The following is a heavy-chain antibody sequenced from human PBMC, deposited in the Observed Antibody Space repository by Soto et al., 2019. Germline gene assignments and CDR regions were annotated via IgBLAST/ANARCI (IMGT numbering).Heavy chain of an antibody. V-gene: IGHV1-69*13. CDR3: ARGGGPYVWFNEF. D-gene: IGHD3-16*01. CDR1: GYTFTSYY. CDR2: IIPVFGTT. Sequence: SVKVSCKASGYTFTSYYMHWVRQAPGQGLEWLGGIIPVFGTTNYAEKFQGRVTITADESTNTAYMELSSLTSGDTAMYYCARGGGPYVWFNEFWGQGTLVTVSS. J-gene: IGHJ4*02.